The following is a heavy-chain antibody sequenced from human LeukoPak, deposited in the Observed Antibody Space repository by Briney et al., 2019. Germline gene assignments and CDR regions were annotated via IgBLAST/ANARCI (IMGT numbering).Heavy chain of an antibody. CDR1: GFTFSSYS. J-gene: IGHJ4*02. CDR2: ISSSSSYI. CDR3: AYLGYCSSTSCYLLDY. V-gene: IGHV3-21*01. Sequence: PGGSLRLSCAASGFTFSSYSMNWVRQAPGKGLEWVSSISSSSSYIYYADSVKGRFTISRDNAKNSLYLQMNSLRAEDTAVYYCAYLGYCSSTSCYLLDYWGQGTLVTVSS. D-gene: IGHD2-2*01.